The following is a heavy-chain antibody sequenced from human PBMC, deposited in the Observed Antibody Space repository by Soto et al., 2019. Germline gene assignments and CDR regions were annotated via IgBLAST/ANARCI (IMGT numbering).Heavy chain of an antibody. CDR3: AKELYGSGSYYKFPCDY. Sequence: GGSLRLSCAASGFTFSSYAMSWVRQAPEKGLEWVSAISGSGGSTYYADSVKGRFTISRDNSKNTLYLQMNSLRAEDTAVYYCAKELYGSGSYYKFPCDYWGQGTLVTVSS. D-gene: IGHD3-10*01. J-gene: IGHJ4*02. CDR1: GFTFSSYA. CDR2: ISGSGGST. V-gene: IGHV3-23*01.